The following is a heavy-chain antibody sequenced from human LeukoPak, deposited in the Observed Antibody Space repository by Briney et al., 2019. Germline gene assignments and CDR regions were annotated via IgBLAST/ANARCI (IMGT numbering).Heavy chain of an antibody. CDR3: ARAAPTSLDY. CDR2: ISSSSSYI. J-gene: IGHJ4*02. V-gene: IGHV3-21*01. Sequence: GGSLRLSCAASGFTFSNYSMSWVRQAPGKGLEWVSSISSSSSYIYYADSVKGRFTISRDNAKNSLYLQMNSLRAEDTAVYYCARAAPTSLDYWGRGTLVTVSS. CDR1: GFTFSNYS.